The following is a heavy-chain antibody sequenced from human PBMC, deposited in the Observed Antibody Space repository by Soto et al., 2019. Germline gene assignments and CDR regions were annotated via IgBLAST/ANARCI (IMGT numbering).Heavy chain of an antibody. J-gene: IGHJ6*02. CDR3: AKEESVGAARPLLYYYGMDV. CDR1: GFTFSSYA. CDR2: ISGSGGST. V-gene: IGHV3-23*01. D-gene: IGHD6-6*01. Sequence: GGSLRLSCAASGFTFSSYAMSWVRQAPGKGLEWVSAISGSGGSTYYADSVKGRFTISRDNSKNTLYLQMNSLRAEDTAVYYCAKEESVGAARPLLYYYGMDVWGQGTTVTVSS.